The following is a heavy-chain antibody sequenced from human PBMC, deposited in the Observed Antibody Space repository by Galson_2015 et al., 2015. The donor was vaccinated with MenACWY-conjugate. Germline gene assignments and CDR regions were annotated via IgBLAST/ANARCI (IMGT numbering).Heavy chain of an antibody. J-gene: IGHJ5*02. D-gene: IGHD5-24*01. Sequence: PPRPPPPASALTLNHSWPHWVRHAPGQGLACLSRISPDGSVTNYADSVKGRFTLSRDNAKNTLYLQMNSLRGDDTAVYYCTRGNDGYGRFDPWGQGTLVTVSS. CDR3: TRGNDGYGRFDP. CDR2: ISPDGSVT. V-gene: IGHV3-74*01. CDR1: ALTLNHSW.